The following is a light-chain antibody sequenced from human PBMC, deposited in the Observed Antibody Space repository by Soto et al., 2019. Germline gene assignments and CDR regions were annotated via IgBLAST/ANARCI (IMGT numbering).Light chain of an antibody. CDR3: LLSYSGFKV. CDR1: TGVVTSGHY. Sequence: QAVVTQEPSLTVSPGGTVTLTCGSSTGVVTSGHYPYWFQQKPGQAPRTLIYDTSNKHSWTPARFSGSLLGGKAALTLSGAQPEDEAEYHCLLSYSGFKVFGTGTKVTVL. V-gene: IGLV7-46*01. J-gene: IGLJ1*01. CDR2: DTS.